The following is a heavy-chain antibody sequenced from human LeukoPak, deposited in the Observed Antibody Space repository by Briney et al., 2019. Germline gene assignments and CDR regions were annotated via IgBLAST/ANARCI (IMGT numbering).Heavy chain of an antibody. Sequence: GGSLRLSCAASGFTFSSYGLSWVRQAPGKGLEWVSTISGSGGNTYYADSVKGRFTISRDNSKNTLYLQMHSLRAEDTAIYYCVKRLTSSYYYGLDVWGQGTTVTV. V-gene: IGHV3-23*01. D-gene: IGHD3-22*01. CDR2: ISGSGGNT. CDR1: GFTFSSYG. CDR3: VKRLTSSYYYGLDV. J-gene: IGHJ6*02.